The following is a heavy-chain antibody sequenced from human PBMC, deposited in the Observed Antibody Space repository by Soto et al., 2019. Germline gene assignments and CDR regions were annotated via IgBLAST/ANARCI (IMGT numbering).Heavy chain of an antibody. Sequence: QITLKESGPTLVKPTQTLTLTCTFSGFSLSTTAVGVGWIRQPPGRALEWLALIYWDDDKRYSPSLKSRLTITKDTSKNQVVLTMTNMDPVDTATYCCAHIAYAWVLGGFDYWGQGTLVTVSS. J-gene: IGHJ4*02. CDR3: AHIAYAWVLGGFDY. V-gene: IGHV2-5*02. D-gene: IGHD3-16*01. CDR1: GFSLSTTAVG. CDR2: IYWDDDK.